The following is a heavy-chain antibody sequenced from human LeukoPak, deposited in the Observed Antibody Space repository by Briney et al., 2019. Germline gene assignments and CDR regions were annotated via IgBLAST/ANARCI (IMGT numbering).Heavy chain of an antibody. CDR1: GGSISSYY. D-gene: IGHD3-9*01. CDR3: ARLRFDWAYIFDY. Sequence: PSETLSLTCTVSGGSISSYYWSWLRQPAGKGLEWIGRIYTSGSTNYNPSLKSRVNISVDKSKNQFSLKLSSVTAADTAVYYCARLRFDWAYIFDYWGQGTLVTVSS. J-gene: IGHJ4*02. V-gene: IGHV4-4*07. CDR2: IYTSGST.